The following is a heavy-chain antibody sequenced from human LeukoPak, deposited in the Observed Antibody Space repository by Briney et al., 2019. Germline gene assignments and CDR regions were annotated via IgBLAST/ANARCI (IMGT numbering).Heavy chain of an antibody. D-gene: IGHD3-22*01. CDR3: AREGNYYDSSGYYPPGGDAFDI. CDR2: IYYSGST. CDR1: GGSISSYY. V-gene: IGHV4-59*01. J-gene: IGHJ3*02. Sequence: SETLSLTCTVSGGSISSYYWSWIRQPPGKGLEWIGYIYYSGSTNYNPSLKSRVTISVDTSKNQFSLKLSSVTAAATAVYYCAREGNYYDSSGYYPPGGDAFDIWGQGTMVTVSS.